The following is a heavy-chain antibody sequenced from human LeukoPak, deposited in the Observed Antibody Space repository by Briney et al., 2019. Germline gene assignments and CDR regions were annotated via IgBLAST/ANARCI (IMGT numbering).Heavy chain of an antibody. V-gene: IGHV3-48*01. J-gene: IGHJ4*02. CDR2: ISSSGSTI. CDR1: GFTLSSYS. Sequence: GGSLRLSCAASGFTLSSYSMNWVRQAPGKGLEGVSYISSSGSTIYYADSVKGRFTISRDNAKNSLYLQMNSLRAEDTAVYYCARYSSSWYYFDYWGQGTLVTVSS. CDR3: ARYSSSWYYFDY. D-gene: IGHD6-13*01.